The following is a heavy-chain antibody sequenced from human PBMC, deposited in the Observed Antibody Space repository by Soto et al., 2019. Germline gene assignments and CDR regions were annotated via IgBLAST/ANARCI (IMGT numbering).Heavy chain of an antibody. CDR1: GGSISSSSYY. Sequence: PSETLSLTCTVSGGSISSSSYYWGWIRQPPGKGLEWIGSIYYSGSTYYNPSLKSRVTISVDTSKNQFSLKLSSVTAADTAVYYCAYDYVWGSYRPGPDYYYGMDVWGQGTTVTVSS. J-gene: IGHJ6*02. CDR3: AYDYVWGSYRPGPDYYYGMDV. V-gene: IGHV4-39*01. D-gene: IGHD3-16*02. CDR2: IYYSGST.